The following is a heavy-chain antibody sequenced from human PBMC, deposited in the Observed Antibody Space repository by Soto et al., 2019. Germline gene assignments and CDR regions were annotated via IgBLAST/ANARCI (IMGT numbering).Heavy chain of an antibody. CDR2: IIPIFGTA. Sequence: QVQLVQSGAEVKKPGSSVKVSCKASGGTFSSYAISWVRQAPGQGLEWMGGIIPIFGTANYAQKFQGRVTITADKSTRTAYMELSSLRSDDTAVYYCASPTVATGYYYYYGMDVWGQGTTVTVSS. D-gene: IGHD4-4*01. V-gene: IGHV1-69*06. J-gene: IGHJ6*02. CDR1: GGTFSSYA. CDR3: ASPTVATGYYYYYGMDV.